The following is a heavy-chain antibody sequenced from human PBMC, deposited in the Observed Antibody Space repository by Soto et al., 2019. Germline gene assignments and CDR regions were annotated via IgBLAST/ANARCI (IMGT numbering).Heavy chain of an antibody. D-gene: IGHD6-6*01. V-gene: IGHV4-39*01. CDR1: GGSISNTGYY. CDR3: ARQSVMARQHYYYGMDV. Sequence: SETLSLTCSVSGGSISNTGYYWGWIRQPPGKGLEWIGSIYYSGRTHYNPSLKSRVTISVDTSKNQFSLRLSSVTAADTAVYYCARQSVMARQHYYYGMDVWGQGTTVTVSS. CDR2: IYYSGRT. J-gene: IGHJ6*02.